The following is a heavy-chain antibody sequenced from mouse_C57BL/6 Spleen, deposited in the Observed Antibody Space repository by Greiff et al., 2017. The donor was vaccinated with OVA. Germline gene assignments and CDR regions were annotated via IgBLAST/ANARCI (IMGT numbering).Heavy chain of an antibody. J-gene: IGHJ4*01. CDR3: AKRPSQAMDY. V-gene: IGHV5-17*01. Sequence: EVKLVESGGGLVQPGGSLKLSCAASGFTFTDYGMHWVRQAPEKGLEWVAYISSGSSTINYADPVKGRFTFSSDNAKNTLFTQMTGLWAEDTAMYNCAKRPSQAMDYWGKGTSVTVSS. CDR1: GFTFTDYG. CDR2: ISSGSSTI.